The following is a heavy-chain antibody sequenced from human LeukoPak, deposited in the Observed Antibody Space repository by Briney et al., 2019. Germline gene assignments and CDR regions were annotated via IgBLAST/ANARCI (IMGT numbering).Heavy chain of an antibody. J-gene: IGHJ5*02. D-gene: IGHD6-19*01. Sequence: GGSLTLSCAASGFTVSTNYVSWVRQAPGKGLEWVSVIYRSGSTYYPDSMKGRITISRDNSKNTLYLQMNSLSPEDTAVCYCARDGGGSSGWYYWFDTWGQGTLVTVSS. CDR2: IYRSGST. V-gene: IGHV3-53*01. CDR1: GFTVSTNY. CDR3: ARDGGGSSGWYYWFDT.